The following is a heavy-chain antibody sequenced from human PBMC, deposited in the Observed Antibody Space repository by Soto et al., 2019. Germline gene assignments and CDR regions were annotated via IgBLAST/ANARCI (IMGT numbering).Heavy chain of an antibody. V-gene: IGHV3-23*01. CDR3: AKDLVIRYYGSGSYPYYFDY. CDR1: GFTFSSYA. D-gene: IGHD3-10*01. CDR2: ISGSGGST. J-gene: IGHJ4*02. Sequence: GGSLRLSCAASGFTFSSYAMSWVRQAPGKGLEWVSAISGSGGSTYYADSVKGRFTISRDNSKNTLYLQMNSLRAEDTAVYYCAKDLVIRYYGSGSYPYYFDYWGQGTLVTVSS.